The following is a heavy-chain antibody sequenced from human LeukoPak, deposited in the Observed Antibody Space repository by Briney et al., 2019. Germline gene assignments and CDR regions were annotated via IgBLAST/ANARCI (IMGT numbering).Heavy chain of an antibody. CDR1: GFTFSSYA. CDR2: INSDGSST. D-gene: IGHD6-6*01. V-gene: IGHV3-74*01. J-gene: IGHJ4*02. CDR3: ARGLSGYASSLGY. Sequence: GGSLRLSCAASGFTFSSYAMHWVRQAPGKGLVWVSRINSDGSSTSYADSVRGRFSISRDNAKNTLYLQMNSLRAEDTAVYYCARGLSGYASSLGYWGQGTLVTVSA.